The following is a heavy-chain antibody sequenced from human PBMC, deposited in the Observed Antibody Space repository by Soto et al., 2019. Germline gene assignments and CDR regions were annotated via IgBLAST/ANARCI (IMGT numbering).Heavy chain of an antibody. J-gene: IGHJ4*02. V-gene: IGHV5-10-1*01. Sequence: GESLKISCKGSGYSFAGYWITWVRQKPGKGLEWMGRIDPSDSQTYYSPSFRGHVTISVTKSITTVFLQWSSLRASDTAMYYCARQIYDSDTGPNFQYYFDSWGQGTPVTVPQ. CDR1: GYSFAGYW. CDR2: IDPSDSQT. CDR3: ARQIYDSDTGPNFQYYFDS. D-gene: IGHD3-22*01.